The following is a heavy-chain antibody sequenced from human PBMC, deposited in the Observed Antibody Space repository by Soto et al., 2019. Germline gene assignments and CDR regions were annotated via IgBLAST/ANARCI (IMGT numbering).Heavy chain of an antibody. CDR2: ISSSGSTI. J-gene: IGHJ6*03. CDR3: ARDRVEDCSGGSCYERSPYYYYYMDV. Sequence: GGSLRLSCAASGFTFSDYYMSWIRQAPGKGLEWVSYISSSGSTIYYADSVKGRFTISRDNAKNSLYLQMNSLRAEDTAVYYCARDRVEDCSGGSCYERSPYYYYYMDVWGKGTTVTVSS. D-gene: IGHD2-15*01. V-gene: IGHV3-11*01. CDR1: GFTFSDYY.